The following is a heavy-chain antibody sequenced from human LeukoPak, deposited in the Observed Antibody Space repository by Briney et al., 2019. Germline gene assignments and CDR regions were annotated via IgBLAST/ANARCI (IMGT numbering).Heavy chain of an antibody. CDR1: GYTFTSYY. D-gene: IGHD3-16*01. J-gene: IGHJ4*02. Sequence: ASVKLSCKASGYTFTSYYMHWVRHAPGQGLEWMGIINPSGGSTSYAQKFQGRVTMTRDTSTSTVYMELSSLRSEDTAVYCCARAATRTRGIDYWGQGTLVTVSS. CDR3: ARAATRTRGIDY. V-gene: IGHV1-46*01. CDR2: INPSGGST.